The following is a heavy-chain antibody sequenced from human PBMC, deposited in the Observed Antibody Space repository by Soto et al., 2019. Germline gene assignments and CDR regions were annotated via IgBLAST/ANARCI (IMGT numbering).Heavy chain of an antibody. CDR2: ITGSGGTT. Sequence: QLLESGGGLVQPGGSLRLSCAASGFTFSSYAMNWVRQAPGKGLEWVSTITGSGGTTCYADSVKGRFIISRDNSKHTLYLQMNSLRTEDTAIFYCAKSVDLLLIPTVFDYWGQGALVTVSS. V-gene: IGHV3-23*01. CDR1: GFTFSSYA. D-gene: IGHD2-15*01. J-gene: IGHJ4*02. CDR3: AKSVDLLLIPTVFDY.